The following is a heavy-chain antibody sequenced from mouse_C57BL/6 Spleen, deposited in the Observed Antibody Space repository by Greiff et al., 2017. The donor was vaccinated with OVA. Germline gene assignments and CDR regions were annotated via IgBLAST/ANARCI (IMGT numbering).Heavy chain of an antibody. J-gene: IGHJ1*03. D-gene: IGHD1-1*01. V-gene: IGHV1-64*01. CDR2: IHPNSGST. CDR1: GYTFTSYW. CDR3: ARVITTVVAHWYFDV. Sequence: VQLQQPGAELVKPGASVKLSCKASGYTFTSYWMHWVKQRPGQGLEWIGMIHPNSGSTNYNEKFKSKATLTVDKSSSTAYMQLSSLTSEDSAIYYSARVITTVVAHWYFDVWGTGTTVTVAS.